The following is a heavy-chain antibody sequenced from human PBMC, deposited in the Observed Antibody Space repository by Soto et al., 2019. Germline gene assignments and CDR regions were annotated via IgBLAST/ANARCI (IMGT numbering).Heavy chain of an antibody. CDR1: GFTFSSYS. V-gene: IGHV3-21*01. CDR3: ARDGADCSSTSCSCDY. D-gene: IGHD2-2*01. J-gene: IGHJ4*02. Sequence: EVQLVESGGGLVKPGGSLRLSCAASGFTFSSYSMNWVRQAPGKGLEWVSSISSSSSYIYYADSVKGRFTISRDNAKNSLYLQMNSLSAEDTAVYYCARDGADCSSTSCSCDYWGQGTLVTVSS. CDR2: ISSSSSYI.